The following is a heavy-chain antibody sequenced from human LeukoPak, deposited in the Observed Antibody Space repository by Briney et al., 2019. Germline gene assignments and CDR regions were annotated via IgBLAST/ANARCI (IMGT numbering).Heavy chain of an antibody. Sequence: GGSLRLSCAASGFTFNNAWMNWVRQAPGKGLEWVGRIKSNTDGGTTDYAAPVKGRFTISRDDSKNTLYLQMNSLKTEDTAVYYCTTGYCSSITCYGGAFDVWGQGTMVTVSS. CDR3: TTGYCSSITCYGGAFDV. V-gene: IGHV3-15*01. CDR1: GFTFNNAW. D-gene: IGHD2-2*01. J-gene: IGHJ3*01. CDR2: IKSNTDGGTT.